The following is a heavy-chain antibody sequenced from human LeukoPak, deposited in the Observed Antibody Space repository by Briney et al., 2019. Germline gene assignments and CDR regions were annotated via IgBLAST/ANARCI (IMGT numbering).Heavy chain of an antibody. CDR1: GFALSAYS. J-gene: IGHJ4*02. CDR2: ISSTSAYI. V-gene: IGHV3-21*01. Sequence: PGGSLRLSCAASGFALSAYSLTWVRQAPGKGLEWVSSISSTSAYIHYAESVKGRFTISRDNAKNSVYLQMNSLRVEETAVYYCASRYCSTPTFPYLGVFDYWGQGALVTVSS. CDR3: ASRYCSTPTFPYLGVFDY. D-gene: IGHD2-2*01.